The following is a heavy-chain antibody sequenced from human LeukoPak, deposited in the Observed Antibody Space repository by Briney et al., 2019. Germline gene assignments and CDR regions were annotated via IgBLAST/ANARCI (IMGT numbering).Heavy chain of an antibody. Sequence: HGESLKISCKGSGYSFTSYWIGWVRQMPGKGLEWTGIIYPGDSDTRYSPSFQGQVTISADKSISTAYLQWKSLKASDTAMYYCARGDVVRGVSWFDSWGQGALVTVSS. J-gene: IGHJ5*01. D-gene: IGHD2-21*02. CDR2: IYPGDSDT. CDR1: GYSFTSYW. CDR3: ARGDVVRGVSWFDS. V-gene: IGHV5-51*01.